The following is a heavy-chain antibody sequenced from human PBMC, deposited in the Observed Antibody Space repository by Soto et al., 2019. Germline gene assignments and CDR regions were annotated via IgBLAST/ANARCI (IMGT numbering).Heavy chain of an antibody. CDR2: TYYRSKWYN. D-gene: IGHD6-6*01. CDR3: ARTADYLVDY. J-gene: IGHJ4*02. Sequence: PSQTLSLTCAISGDSVSSKSAAWHWIRQCPSRGLEWLGRTYYRSKWYNNYALSVKSRITINPDTSKNQFSLQLRSVTPDDTAVYYCARTADYLVDYWGQGTLVTVSS. V-gene: IGHV6-1*01. CDR1: GDSVSSKSAA.